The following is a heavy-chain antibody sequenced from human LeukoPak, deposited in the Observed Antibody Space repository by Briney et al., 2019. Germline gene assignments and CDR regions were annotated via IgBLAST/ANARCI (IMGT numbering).Heavy chain of an antibody. CDR2: ISSSGGTI. D-gene: IGHD6-13*01. Sequence: GGSLRLSCAASGFTFSDYYMRWIRQAPGKGLEWVSYISSSGGTIYYADSVKGRFTISRDNAKNTLYLQMNSLRAEDTAVYYCARLRLAAAGFDYWGQGTLVTVSS. J-gene: IGHJ4*02. CDR1: GFTFSDYY. CDR3: ARLRLAAAGFDY. V-gene: IGHV3-11*04.